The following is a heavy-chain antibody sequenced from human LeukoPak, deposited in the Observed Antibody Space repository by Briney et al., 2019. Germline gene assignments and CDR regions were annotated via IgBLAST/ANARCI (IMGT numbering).Heavy chain of an antibody. CDR3: AKAFTFYYYMDV. D-gene: IGHD4-23*01. V-gene: IGHV3-23*01. J-gene: IGHJ6*03. Sequence: GGCLSLSCAASGFTFSSSTMNWVRPAPGKGLEWVSTISGNGRSPYYADSVKGRFTISRDNSNYTVYLQMSSLRADDTAVYYCAKAFTFYYYMDVWGKGTTVTVSS. CDR2: ISGNGRSP. CDR1: GFTFSSST.